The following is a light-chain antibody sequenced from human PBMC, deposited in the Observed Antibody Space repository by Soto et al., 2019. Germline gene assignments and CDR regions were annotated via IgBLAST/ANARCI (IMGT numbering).Light chain of an antibody. J-gene: IGKJ4*01. CDR2: GAS. Sequence: EVVMTQSPATLSVSPGEGATLYCRASQSIRSNLAWYQKKPGQSHRLLIYGASTRATAVPARFSGSGSGTEFTLTISSLQSEDFAVYYCQQYDNWPLTFGGRTQVEIK. CDR1: QSIRSN. CDR3: QQYDNWPLT. V-gene: IGKV3-15*01.